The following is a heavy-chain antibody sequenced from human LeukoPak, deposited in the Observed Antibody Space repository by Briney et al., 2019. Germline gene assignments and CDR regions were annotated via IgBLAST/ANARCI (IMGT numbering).Heavy chain of an antibody. V-gene: IGHV3-30-3*01. CDR1: GFTFSSYA. Sequence: PGRSLRLSCAASGFTFSSYAMHWVRQAPGKGLEWVAVISYDESDKYYADSVKGRFTVSRDNSKNMLYLQMNSLRAEDTAVYYCARDFRYCDGTSCYEFDYWGQGTLVTVS. CDR3: ARDFRYCDGTSCYEFDY. D-gene: IGHD2-2*01. CDR2: ISYDESDK. J-gene: IGHJ4*02.